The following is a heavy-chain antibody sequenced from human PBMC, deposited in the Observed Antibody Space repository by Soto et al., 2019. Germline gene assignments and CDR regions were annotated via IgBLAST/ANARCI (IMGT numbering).Heavy chain of an antibody. V-gene: IGHV4-31*03. CDR2: IHYSGSI. Sequence: TLFPIRPFSGYPISSLRSYWISLRQHPGKGLEWIGYIHYSGSIDYNPSLKSRVTISVDTSKNQFSLKLSSVTAADTAVYYCARAGSWYYYYGMDVWGQGTTVT. CDR1: GYPISSLRSY. CDR3: ARAGSWYYYYGMDV. D-gene: IGHD6-13*01. J-gene: IGHJ6*02.